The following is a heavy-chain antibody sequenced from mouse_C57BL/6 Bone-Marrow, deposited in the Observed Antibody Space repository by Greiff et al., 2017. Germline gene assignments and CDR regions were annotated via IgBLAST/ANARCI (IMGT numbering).Heavy chain of an antibody. J-gene: IGHJ3*01. CDR1: GFNIKDYY. V-gene: IGHV14-1*01. CDR3: TGPTIGTSTPY. Sequence: VHVQQSGAELVRPGASVKLSCTASGFNIKDYYMHWVKQRPEQGLEWIGRIDPEDGDTEYAPKFQGKATMTADTSSNTAYLQLSSLTSEDSAVYYWTGPTIGTSTPYWGQGTLVTVSA. CDR2: IDPEDGDT. D-gene: IGHD2-5*01.